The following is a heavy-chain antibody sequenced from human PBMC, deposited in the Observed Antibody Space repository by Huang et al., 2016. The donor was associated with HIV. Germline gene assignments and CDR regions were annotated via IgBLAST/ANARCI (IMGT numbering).Heavy chain of an antibody. CDR2: SIHLVRAP. Sequence: QVQLEQSGPAVRKPGSSVKVSCQASGGSFSDQIISWVRQAPGQRFEWMGGSIHLVRAPAYAQEFKGRVTMAADESTATIYMELNSLTSEDTAVYYCAMSLRYQYDSRSYWGRYFDYWGQGTLVTISS. D-gene: IGHD3-16*01. CDR3: AMSLRYQYDSRSYWGRYFDY. V-gene: IGHV1-69*01. J-gene: IGHJ4*02. CDR1: GGSFSDQI.